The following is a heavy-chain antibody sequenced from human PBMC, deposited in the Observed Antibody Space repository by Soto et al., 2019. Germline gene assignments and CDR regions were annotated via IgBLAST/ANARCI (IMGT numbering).Heavy chain of an antibody. CDR2: IYYSGST. CDR1: GGSISSGDYY. Sequence: SSETLSLTCTVSGGSISSGDYYWSWIRQPPGKGLEWIGYIYYSGSTYYNPSLKSRVTISVDTSKNQFSLKLSSVTAADTAVYYCASLNYYDSSGYEYFQHWGQGTLVTVSS. J-gene: IGHJ1*01. D-gene: IGHD3-22*01. CDR3: ASLNYYDSSGYEYFQH. V-gene: IGHV4-30-4*01.